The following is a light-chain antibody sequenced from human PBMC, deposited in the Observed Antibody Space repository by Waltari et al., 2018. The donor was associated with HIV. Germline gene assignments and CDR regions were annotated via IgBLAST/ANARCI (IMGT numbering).Light chain of an antibody. Sequence: LPQLPPFFGSPGQSLPIPSLGTPTVFGIYKFFPWYQRHPGKVPKLLIYDVAYRPSGVSNRFSASKSGNTASLTISGLQAEDEADYYCSSYTSRNTILFGTGTKVTVL. CDR3: SSYTSRNTIL. CDR1: PTVFGIYKF. J-gene: IGLJ1*01. CDR2: DVA. V-gene: IGLV2-14*03.